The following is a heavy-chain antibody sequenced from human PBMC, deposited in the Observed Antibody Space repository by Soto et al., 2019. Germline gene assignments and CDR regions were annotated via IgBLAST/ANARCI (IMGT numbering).Heavy chain of an antibody. D-gene: IGHD6-13*01. Sequence: GPGPTLVNPTQTLTLTCTLSGFSLRTSGVGVGWIRQPPGKALEWLALIYWDDDKRYSPSLKTRLTITKDTSKSQVILTMTNMDPVDTATYYCAHSPPNSSSTWAPDYLVQGTPVTVSS. V-gene: IGHV2-5*02. CDR3: AHSPPNSSSTWAPDY. CDR1: GFSLRTSGVG. CDR2: IYWDDDK. J-gene: IGHJ4*02.